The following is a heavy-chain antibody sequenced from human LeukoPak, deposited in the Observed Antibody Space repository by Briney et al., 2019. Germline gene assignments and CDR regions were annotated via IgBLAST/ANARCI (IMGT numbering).Heavy chain of an antibody. CDR1: GFTFGHYA. Sequence: PGGSLRLSCAASGFTFGHYAMNWVRQAPGRGLEWVSLVSKEGANTHYADSVKGRFTISRDNSKNSLDLQMNSLRVEDTAIYYCAKDLESSARYAENWFDPWGQGTLVTVSS. CDR2: VSKEGANT. D-gene: IGHD6-19*01. J-gene: IGHJ5*02. V-gene: IGHV3-23*01. CDR3: AKDLESSARYAENWFDP.